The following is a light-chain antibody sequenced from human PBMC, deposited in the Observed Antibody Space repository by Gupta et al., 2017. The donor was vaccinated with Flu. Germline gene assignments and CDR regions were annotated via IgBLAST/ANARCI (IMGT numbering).Light chain of an antibody. Sequence: QSALTQPRSVSGSPGQSVTISCTGTSSDVGGYNYVSWYQQHPGKAPKLMIYDVSKRPSGVPDRFSGSKSGTTAALTISGLQAEDEADYYCSSYAGSYTFGVFGGGTKLTVL. CDR3: SSYAGSYTFGV. V-gene: IGLV2-11*01. J-gene: IGLJ3*02. CDR2: DVS. CDR1: SSDVGGYNY.